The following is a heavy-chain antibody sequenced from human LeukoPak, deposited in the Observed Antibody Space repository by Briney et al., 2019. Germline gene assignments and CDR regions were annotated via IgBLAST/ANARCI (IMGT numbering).Heavy chain of an antibody. J-gene: IGHJ6*02. D-gene: IGHD3-10*01. CDR1: GFTFSSYD. Sequence: PGGSLRLSCAASGFTFSSYDMHWVRQATGKGLEWVSAIGTAGDTYYPGSVKGRFTISRENAKNSFYPQMNSLRAGDTAVYYCARGRTMVRGVIPYYYGMDVWGQGTTVTVSS. CDR3: ARGRTMVRGVIPYYYGMDV. V-gene: IGHV3-13*01. CDR2: IGTAGDT.